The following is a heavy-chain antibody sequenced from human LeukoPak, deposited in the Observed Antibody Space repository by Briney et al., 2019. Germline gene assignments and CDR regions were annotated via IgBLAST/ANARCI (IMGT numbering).Heavy chain of an antibody. CDR2: IYPGDSDT. V-gene: IGHV5-51*01. Sequence: EEFLKISCKGSGYSFASYWIGWVRQMPGKGLEWMGIIYPGDSDTRYSPSFQGQVTISADKSISTAYLQWSSLKASDTAMYYCARHPDYYDSSGLVSDYWGQGTLVTVSS. CDR3: ARHPDYYDSSGLVSDY. J-gene: IGHJ4*02. D-gene: IGHD3-22*01. CDR1: GYSFASYW.